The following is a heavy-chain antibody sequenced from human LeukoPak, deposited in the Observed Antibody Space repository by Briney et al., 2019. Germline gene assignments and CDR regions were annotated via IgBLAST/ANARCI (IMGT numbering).Heavy chain of an antibody. CDR3: ARAQMPMIVVVITDLSFDY. Sequence: ASVKVSCKASGYTFTGYYMHWVRQAPGQGLEWMGWINRNSGGTNYAQKFQGRVTMTRDTSISTAYMELSRLRSDDTAVYYCARAQMPMIVVVITDLSFDYWGQGTLVTVSS. D-gene: IGHD3-22*01. V-gene: IGHV1-2*02. CDR2: INRNSGGT. J-gene: IGHJ4*02. CDR1: GYTFTGYY.